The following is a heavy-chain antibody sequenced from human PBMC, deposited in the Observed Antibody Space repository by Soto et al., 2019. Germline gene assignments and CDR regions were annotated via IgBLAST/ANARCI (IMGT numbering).Heavy chain of an antibody. D-gene: IGHD6-13*01. V-gene: IGHV3-33*01. CDR2: IWHDGSNK. J-gene: IGHJ4*02. Sequence: QVQLVESGGGVVQPGRSLRLSCAASGFTCSSYGMHWVRQAPGKGLEWVAVIWHDGSNKYYADSVKGRFTISRDNSKNTLYLQMNSLRAEDTAVYYCARSRIALLYFDYWGQGTLVTVSS. CDR1: GFTCSSYG. CDR3: ARSRIALLYFDY.